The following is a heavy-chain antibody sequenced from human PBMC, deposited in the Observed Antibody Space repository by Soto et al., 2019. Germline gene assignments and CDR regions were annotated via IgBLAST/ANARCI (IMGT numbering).Heavy chain of an antibody. Sequence: EVQLVESGGGLVKPGGSLRLSCAASGFTFSNAWMSWVRQAPGKGLEWVGRIKSKTDGGTTDYAAPVKGRFTISRDDSKSTLYLQMNSLKTEETAVYYCTTDAPGSSSSSSAVFWGQGNLVTVSS. CDR1: GFTFSNAW. D-gene: IGHD6-6*01. CDR3: TTDAPGSSSSSSAVF. V-gene: IGHV3-15*01. J-gene: IGHJ4*02. CDR2: IKSKTDGGTT.